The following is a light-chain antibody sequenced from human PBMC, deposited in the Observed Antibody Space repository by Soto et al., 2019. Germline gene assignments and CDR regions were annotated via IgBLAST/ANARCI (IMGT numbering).Light chain of an antibody. Sequence: EIVLTQSPGTLSLSPGDRATLSCRASQSVRSSYLAWYQQKPGQAPRLLIYGASSRATGIPDRFSGSGSGTDFTLTISRLEPEDFAVYFCQPYDGSRTFGQGTKVEIK. CDR3: QPYDGSRT. CDR1: QSVRSSY. V-gene: IGKV3-20*01. CDR2: GAS. J-gene: IGKJ1*01.